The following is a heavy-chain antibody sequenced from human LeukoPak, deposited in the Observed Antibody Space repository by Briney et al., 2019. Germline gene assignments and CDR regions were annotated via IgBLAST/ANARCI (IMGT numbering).Heavy chain of an antibody. CDR3: ARDSSSYYYYGMDV. J-gene: IGHJ6*02. D-gene: IGHD6-13*01. CDR1: GGSISSSSYY. CDR2: IYYSGST. Sequence: SETLSLTCTVSGGSISSSSYYWGWIRQPPGKGLEWIGSIYYSGSTYYNPSFKSRVTISVDTSKNQFSLKLSSVTAADTAVYYCARDSSSYYYYGMDVWGQGTTVTVSS. V-gene: IGHV4-39*07.